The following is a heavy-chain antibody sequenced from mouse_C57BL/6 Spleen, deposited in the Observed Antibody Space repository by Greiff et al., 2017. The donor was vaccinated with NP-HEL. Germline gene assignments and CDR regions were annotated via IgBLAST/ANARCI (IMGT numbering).Heavy chain of an antibody. CDR3: ASTNYYGSSPGMDY. J-gene: IGHJ4*01. CDR2: INPSTGGT. Sequence: EVQLQQSGPELVKPGASVKISCKASGYSFTGYYMNWVKQSPEQSLEWIGEINPSTGGTTYNQKFKAKATLTVDKSSSTAYMQLKSLTSEDSAVYYCASTNYYGSSPGMDYWGQGTSVTVSS. CDR1: GYSFTGYY. V-gene: IGHV1-42*01. D-gene: IGHD1-1*01.